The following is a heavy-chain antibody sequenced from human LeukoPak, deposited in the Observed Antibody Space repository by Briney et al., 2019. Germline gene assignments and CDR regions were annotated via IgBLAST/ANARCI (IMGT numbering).Heavy chain of an antibody. CDR1: GFTFSSYG. Sequence: PGGSLRLSCAASGFTFSSYGMHWVRQAPGKGLEWVAFIRYDGSNKYYADSVKGRFTISRDNSKNTLYLQMNSLRAEDTAVYYCAKGGRGYCSSTSCYFFDYWGQGTLVTVSS. V-gene: IGHV3-30*02. CDR2: IRYDGSNK. D-gene: IGHD2-2*01. J-gene: IGHJ4*02. CDR3: AKGGRGYCSSTSCYFFDY.